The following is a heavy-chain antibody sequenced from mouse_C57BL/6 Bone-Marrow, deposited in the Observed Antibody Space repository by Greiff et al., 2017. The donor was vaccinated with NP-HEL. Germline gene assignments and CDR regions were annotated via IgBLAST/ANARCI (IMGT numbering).Heavy chain of an antibody. CDR3: ARNFGGRPWFAY. J-gene: IGHJ3*01. CDR1: GFSLTSYG. V-gene: IGHV2-2*01. CDR2: IWSGGST. D-gene: IGHD3-1*01. Sequence: VKLVESGPGLVQPSQSLSITCTVSGFSLTSYGVHWVRQSPGKGLEWLGVIWSGGSTDYNAAFISRLSISKDNSKSQVFFKMNSLQADDTAVYYCARNFGGRPWFAYWGQGTLVTVSA.